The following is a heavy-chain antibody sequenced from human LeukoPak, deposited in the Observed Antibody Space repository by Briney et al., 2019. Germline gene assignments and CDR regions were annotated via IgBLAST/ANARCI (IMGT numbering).Heavy chain of an antibody. V-gene: IGHV4-61*01. CDR2: IYYSGST. J-gene: IGHJ6*03. Sequence: SETLSLTCTVSGGSITSSSHYWSWIRQPPGKGLEWIGYIYYSGSTNYSPSLKSRVTISVDTSKNQFSLKLSSVTAADTAVYYCARRSVYGVYYYYMDVWGKGTTVTVSS. D-gene: IGHD2-8*01. CDR1: GGSITSSSHY. CDR3: ARRSVYGVYYYYMDV.